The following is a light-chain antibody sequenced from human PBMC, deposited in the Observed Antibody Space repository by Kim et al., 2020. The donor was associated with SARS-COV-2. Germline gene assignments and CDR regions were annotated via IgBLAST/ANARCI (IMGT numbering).Light chain of an antibody. CDR3: QQYYISPLT. CDR1: QSIFYSPNSKNY. J-gene: IGKJ4*01. CDR2: WAS. Sequence: ATINCKASQSIFYSPNSKNYLAWYQHKPVQPPKLLIYWASTRQSGVPDRFSGSGCGTDFTLTISSLQAEDEAVYYWQQYYISPLTFGGGTKVDIK. V-gene: IGKV4-1*01.